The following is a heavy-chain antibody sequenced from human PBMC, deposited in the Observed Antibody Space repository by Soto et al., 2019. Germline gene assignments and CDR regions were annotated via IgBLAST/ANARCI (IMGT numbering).Heavy chain of an antibody. D-gene: IGHD3-22*01. CDR3: ARAGQYYDASGYAD. CDR1: GYSFATSG. J-gene: IGHJ4*02. V-gene: IGHV1-18*01. CDR2: ISVYNGNT. Sequence: QVKLVQSGTELKKPGASIKVSCKASGYSFATSGMAWVRQAPGQGLEWMGWISVYNGNTNYDQKLQDRVTMTTDTSTNTAFLEVRNLRSDDTAVYYCARAGQYYDASGYADWGQGTLVTVS.